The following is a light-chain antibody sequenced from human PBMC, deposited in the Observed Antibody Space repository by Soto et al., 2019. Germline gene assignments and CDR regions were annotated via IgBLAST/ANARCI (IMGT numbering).Light chain of an antibody. Sequence: EIVMTQSPAPLSVSPGERATLSCRASQSVSSNLAWYQQKPGQAPRLLIYGASSRDTGIPDRFSGSGSGTDFTLTISRLEPEDFAVYYCQQYGSSGTLGQGTKVDI. V-gene: IGKV3-20*01. CDR2: GAS. CDR3: QQYGSSGT. CDR1: QSVSSN. J-gene: IGKJ1*01.